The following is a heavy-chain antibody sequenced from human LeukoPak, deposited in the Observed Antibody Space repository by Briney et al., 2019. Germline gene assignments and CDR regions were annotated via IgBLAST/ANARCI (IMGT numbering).Heavy chain of an antibody. J-gene: IGHJ6*03. CDR2: INPNSGGT. Sequence: ASVKVSCKASGYTFTGYYMHWVRQAPGQGLEWMGWINPNSGGTNYAQKFQGRVTMTRDTSISTAYMELSRLTSDDTAVYYCARGGAARLHYYYYMDVWGKGTTVTVSS. CDR3: ARGGAARLHYYYYMDV. D-gene: IGHD6-6*01. V-gene: IGHV1-2*02. CDR1: GYTFTGYY.